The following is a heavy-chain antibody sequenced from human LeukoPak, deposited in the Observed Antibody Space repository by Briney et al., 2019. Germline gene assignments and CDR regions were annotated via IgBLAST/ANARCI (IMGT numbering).Heavy chain of an antibody. CDR2: ISGSGGST. V-gene: IGHV3-23*01. Sequence: PGGSLRLSCAASGFTFSICAMSWVRQAPGKGLEWVSVISGSGGSTHYADSVKGRFTISRDNSKNTLYLQMNSLRAEDTAVYYCAEDSRKTLTAPGAHSWGQGTLVTVSS. D-gene: IGHD1-14*01. J-gene: IGHJ5*02. CDR3: AEDSRKTLTAPGAHS. CDR1: GFTFSICA.